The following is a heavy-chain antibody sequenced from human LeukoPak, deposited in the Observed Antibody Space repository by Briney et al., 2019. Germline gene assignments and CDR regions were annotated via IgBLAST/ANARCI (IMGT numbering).Heavy chain of an antibody. Sequence: SGGSLRLSCTASGFPFSGYGMHWVRQAPGKGPEGVAAISSDGSKKDYADPVKGRFSISRDKSKNTLYLQMNSLRPEDTAVYYCATEYDNLDDDFDYWGQGTLVIVSS. CDR2: ISSDGSKK. CDR1: GFPFSGYG. V-gene: IGHV3-30*03. D-gene: IGHD1-1*01. J-gene: IGHJ4*02. CDR3: ATEYDNLDDDFDY.